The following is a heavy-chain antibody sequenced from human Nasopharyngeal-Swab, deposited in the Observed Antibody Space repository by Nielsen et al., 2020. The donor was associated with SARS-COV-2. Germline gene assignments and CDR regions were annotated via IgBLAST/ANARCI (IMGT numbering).Heavy chain of an antibody. Sequence: KVSCKGSGYSFTSYWIGWVRQMPGKGLEWMGIIYPGDSDTRYSPSFQGQVTISADKSISTAYLQWSSLKASDTAMYYCARTVYSGSYYQNDAFDIWGQGTMVTVPS. D-gene: IGHD1-26*01. J-gene: IGHJ3*02. CDR2: IYPGDSDT. V-gene: IGHV5-51*01. CDR1: GYSFTSYW. CDR3: ARTVYSGSYYQNDAFDI.